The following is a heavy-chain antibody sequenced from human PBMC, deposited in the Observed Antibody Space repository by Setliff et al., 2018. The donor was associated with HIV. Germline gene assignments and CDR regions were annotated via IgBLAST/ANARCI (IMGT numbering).Heavy chain of an antibody. CDR3: AKESQSRNYID. Sequence: PGGSLRLSCAASGFTLSDHWMHWVRQVPGKGLVWVSRTNNDGSITNYADFVKGRFTVSRDSAKNTLYLQMNSLRADDTALYYCAKESQSRNYIDWGQGTLVTVSS. CDR2: TNNDGSIT. D-gene: IGHD4-4*01. J-gene: IGHJ4*02. V-gene: IGHV3-74*01. CDR1: GFTLSDHW.